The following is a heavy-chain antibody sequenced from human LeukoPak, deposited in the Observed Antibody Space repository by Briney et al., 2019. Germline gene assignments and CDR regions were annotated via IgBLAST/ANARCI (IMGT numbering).Heavy chain of an antibody. CDR1: GFTFSTYA. CDR2: LSGSGSSA. Sequence: GGSLRLSCAASGFTFSTYAMSWVRQAPGKGLEWVSGLSGSGSSAYYADSVKGRFTISRDNSKNTLYLQMNSLRAEDTAVYYCASLGLAGSAFDIWGQGTMVTVSS. CDR3: ASLGLAGSAFDI. V-gene: IGHV3-23*01. J-gene: IGHJ3*02. D-gene: IGHD2-15*01.